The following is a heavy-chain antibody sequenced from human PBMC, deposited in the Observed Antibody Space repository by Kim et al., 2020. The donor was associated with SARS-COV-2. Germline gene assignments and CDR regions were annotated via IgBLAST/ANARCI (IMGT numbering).Heavy chain of an antibody. CDR3: ARDKNTGYIDF. CDR1: GFTFSRSG. V-gene: IGHV3-33*01. J-gene: IGHJ4*02. Sequence: SLRLSCAASGFTFSRSGMHWVRQAPGQWLEWLSIIWFDGSKQYYEDSVRGRFIISRDNSNNMLYLQMNSLRAEDTAVYYCARDKNTGYIDFWGQGTLVTVSS. CDR2: IWFDGSKQ. D-gene: IGHD2-8*02.